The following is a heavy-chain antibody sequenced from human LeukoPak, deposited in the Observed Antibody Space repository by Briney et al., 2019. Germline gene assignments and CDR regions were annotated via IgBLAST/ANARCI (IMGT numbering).Heavy chain of an antibody. V-gene: IGHV4-59*01. CDR1: GGSISSYY. D-gene: IGHD1-1*01. CDR2: IYYSGST. J-gene: IGHJ3*02. CDR3: ARDLVELERRLGDAFDI. Sequence: KNSETLSLTCTVSGGSISSYYWSWIRQPPGKGLEWIGYIYYSGSTNYNPSLKSRVTISVDTSKNQFSLKLSSVTAADTAVYYCARDLVELERRLGDAFDIWGQGTMVTVSS.